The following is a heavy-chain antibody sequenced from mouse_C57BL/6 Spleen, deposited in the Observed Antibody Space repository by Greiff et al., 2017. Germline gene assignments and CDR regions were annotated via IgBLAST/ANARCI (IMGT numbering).Heavy chain of an antibody. CDR3: ARSPTMSTTRTPYWYFDG. V-gene: IGHV1-82*01. J-gene: IGHJ1*03. Sequence: QVQLQQSGPELVKPGASVKISCKASGYAFSSSWMNWVKQRPGQGLAWIGRIYPGDGDTNYNGKFKGKATLTADTSSSTAYMQLSSLTAEDSAVYFGARSPTMSTTRTPYWYFDGWGTGTTVTVAS. CDR2: IYPGDGDT. CDR1: GYAFSSSW. D-gene: IGHD2-4*01.